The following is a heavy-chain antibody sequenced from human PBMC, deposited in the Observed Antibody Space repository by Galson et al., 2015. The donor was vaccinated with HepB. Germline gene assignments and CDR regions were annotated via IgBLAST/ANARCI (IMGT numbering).Heavy chain of an antibody. CDR1: GYTFTSYG. J-gene: IGHJ4*02. V-gene: IGHV1-18*04. Sequence: SVKVSCKASGYTFTSYGISWVRQAPGQGLEWMGWISAYNGNTNYAQKLQGRVTMTTDTSTSTAYMELRSLRSDDTAVYYCARDKEKPSLLWFGELLPDYWGQGTLVTVSS. CDR3: ARDKEKPSLLWFGELLPDY. CDR2: ISAYNGNT. D-gene: IGHD3-10*01.